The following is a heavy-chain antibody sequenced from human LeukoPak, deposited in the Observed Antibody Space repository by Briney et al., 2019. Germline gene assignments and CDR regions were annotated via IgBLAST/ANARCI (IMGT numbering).Heavy chain of an antibody. J-gene: IGHJ3*02. CDR3: AKGGYYLGDAFDI. D-gene: IGHD3-22*01. Sequence: GGSLRLSCAASGFTFSSYAMSWVRQAPGKGLEWVSAISGSGGSTYYADSVKGRFTISRDNSKNTLYPQMNSPRAEDTAVYYCAKGGYYLGDAFDIWGQGTMVTVSS. CDR2: ISGSGGST. V-gene: IGHV3-23*01. CDR1: GFTFSSYA.